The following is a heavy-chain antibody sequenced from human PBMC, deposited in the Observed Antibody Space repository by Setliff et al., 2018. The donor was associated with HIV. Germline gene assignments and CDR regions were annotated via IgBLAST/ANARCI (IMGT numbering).Heavy chain of an antibody. J-gene: IGHJ6*02. CDR1: GFTVSDNY. CDR3: ARDGGYGRSPHYYYSYGLDV. D-gene: IGHD6-13*01. Sequence: GGSLRLSCAASGFTVSDNYMSWVRQAPGKGLEWVSVIYSGGTTYYADSVKGRFTISRDNSKNTLYLPMNSLRAEDTAVYFCARDGGYGRSPHYYYSYGLDVWGHGTTVTVSS. V-gene: IGHV3-53*01. CDR2: IYSGGTT.